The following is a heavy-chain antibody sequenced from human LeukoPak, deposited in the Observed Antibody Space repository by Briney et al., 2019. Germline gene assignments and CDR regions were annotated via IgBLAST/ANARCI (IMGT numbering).Heavy chain of an antibody. CDR1: GGSISSHY. CDR2: IYYSGST. D-gene: IGHD4-17*01. CDR3: ARGSTNDYGDYGDGYWYFDF. J-gene: IGHJ4*02. Sequence: PSQTLSLTCTVSGGSISSHYRTWIRQPPGKGLEWIGYIYYSGSTNYNPSLKSRVTISVDTSKNQFSLKLSSVTAADTAVYYCARGSTNDYGDYGDGYWYFDFWGQGTLVTVSS. V-gene: IGHV4-59*11.